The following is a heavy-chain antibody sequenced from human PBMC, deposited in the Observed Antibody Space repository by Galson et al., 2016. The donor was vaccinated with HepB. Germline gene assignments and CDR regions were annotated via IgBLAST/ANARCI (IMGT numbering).Heavy chain of an antibody. CDR2: ISAKKPDT. V-gene: IGHV1-18*01. Sequence: SVKVSCKASGYTFTTYGISWFRQAPGQGLEWMGWISAKKPDTYYAQKFQGRVTMTTDTSTTTAYMELTSLTSDDTAVYFCARDWEPGTTEISDYWGQGTLVTVSA. CDR1: GYTFTTYG. D-gene: IGHD1-14*01. J-gene: IGHJ4*02. CDR3: ARDWEPGTTEISDY.